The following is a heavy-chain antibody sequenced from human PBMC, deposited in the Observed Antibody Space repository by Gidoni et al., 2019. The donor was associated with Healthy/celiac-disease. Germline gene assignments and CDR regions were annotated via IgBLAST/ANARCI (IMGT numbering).Heavy chain of an antibody. CDR2: IKQDVSEK. V-gene: IGHV3-7*01. D-gene: IGHD3-3*01. CDR1: GFTFSSRW. CDR3: ARERLYDFWRGTEFDY. J-gene: IGHJ4*02. Sequence: EVQLVECGGGWVQPGGFLRLFCAASGFTFSSRWMSWVRQAPGKGLEGVANIKQDVSEKNYLDSVKVRFTISRDNAQNSLYLQMNSLRTEDTAVYYCARERLYDFWRGTEFDYWGQGTLVTVSS.